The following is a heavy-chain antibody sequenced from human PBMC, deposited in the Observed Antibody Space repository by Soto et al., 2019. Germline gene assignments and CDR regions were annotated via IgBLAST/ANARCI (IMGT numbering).Heavy chain of an antibody. CDR2: TSHGGSP. CDR1: GGSVSSGVFS. J-gene: IGHJ6*02. Sequence: QLKLQESGSGVVKPSQTLSLTCAVSGGSVSSGVFSWNWIRQPPGQGLEWIGYTSHGGSPHYPPSLRGRVSISVDRSTDVISLNLTSMTPADTAVYFCARGHNYDAMDVWGQGTTVTVSS. D-gene: IGHD5-12*01. V-gene: IGHV4-30-2*01. CDR3: ARGHNYDAMDV.